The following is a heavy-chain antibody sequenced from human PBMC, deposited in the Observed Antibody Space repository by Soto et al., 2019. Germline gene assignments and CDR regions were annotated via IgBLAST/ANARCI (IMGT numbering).Heavy chain of an antibody. J-gene: IGHJ4*02. CDR1: GFTFSSYA. Sequence: GGSLRLSCAASGFTFSSYAMSWVRQAPGKGLEWVSAISGSGGSTYYADSVKGRFTISRDNSKNTLYLQMNSLRAEDTAVYYCANGESLAPWILWLWGQGTLVTVSS. CDR2: ISGSGGST. V-gene: IGHV3-23*01. CDR3: ANGESLAPWILWL. D-gene: IGHD5-12*01.